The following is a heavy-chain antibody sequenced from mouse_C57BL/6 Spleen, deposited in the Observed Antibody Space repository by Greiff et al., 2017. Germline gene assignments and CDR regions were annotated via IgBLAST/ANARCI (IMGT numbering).Heavy chain of an antibody. CDR2: IRNKANGYTT. J-gene: IGHJ1*03. D-gene: IGHD1-1*01. Sequence: EVNVVESGGGLVQPGGSLSLSCAASGFTFTDYYMSWVRQPPGKALEWLGFIRNKANGYTTEYSASVKGRFTISRDNSQSILYLQMNALRAEDSATYYCASLYYYGRGYFDVWGTGTTVTVSS. CDR1: GFTFTDYY. V-gene: IGHV7-3*01. CDR3: ASLYYYGRGYFDV.